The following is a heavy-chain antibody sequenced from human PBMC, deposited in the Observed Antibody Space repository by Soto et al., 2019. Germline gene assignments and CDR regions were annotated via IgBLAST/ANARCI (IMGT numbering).Heavy chain of an antibody. CDR2: INAGNGNT. D-gene: IGHD6-19*01. V-gene: IGHV1-3*01. CDR3: ERVHVMVVAGSTFDY. Sequence: ASVKVSCKASGYTFTSYAMHWVRQAPGQRLEWMGWINAGNGNTKYSQKFQGRVTITRDTSASRAYMELSSLRSEDTAVYYCERVHVMVVAGSTFDYWGHGTLVTVSS. CDR1: GYTFTSYA. J-gene: IGHJ4*01.